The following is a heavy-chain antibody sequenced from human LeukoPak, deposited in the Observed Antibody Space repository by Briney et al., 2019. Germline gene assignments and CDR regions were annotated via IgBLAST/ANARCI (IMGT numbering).Heavy chain of an antibody. CDR3: ARDIKPLWLQFRTFDY. CDR2: INPNSGGT. D-gene: IGHD5-24*01. V-gene: IGHV1-2*02. Sequence: ASVKVSCKASGYTFTGYYMHWVRQAPGQGLEWMGWINPNSGGTNYAQKFQGRVTMTRDTSISTAYMELSRLRSDDTAVYYCARDIKPLWLQFRTFDYWGQGTLVTVSS. CDR1: GYTFTGYY. J-gene: IGHJ4*02.